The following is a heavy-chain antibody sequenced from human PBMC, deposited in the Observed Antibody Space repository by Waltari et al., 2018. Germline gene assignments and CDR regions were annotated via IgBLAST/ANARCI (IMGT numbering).Heavy chain of an antibody. J-gene: IGHJ5*01. V-gene: IGHV3-23*01. CDR3: TSWRVVAGTGWFDS. D-gene: IGHD2-15*01. Sequence: VKLLESGGGLVQPGGSLSLPCATSGFSFSTYDRAWVRQAPGKGLEWVSGIRNSGGNTYYGDSVKGRFAISRDNSRNTLHLQMNGLRAEDTAIYYCTSWRVVAGTGWFDSWGQGTLVTVSS. CDR1: GFSFSTYD. CDR2: IRNSGGNT.